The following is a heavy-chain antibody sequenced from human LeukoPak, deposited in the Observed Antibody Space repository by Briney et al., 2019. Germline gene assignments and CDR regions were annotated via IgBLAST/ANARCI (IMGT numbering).Heavy chain of an antibody. Sequence: SETLSLTCAVFGGSISSSNWWSWVRQPPGEGLDWIGEIYHSGSTNYNPSLKSRVTISVDTSKNQFSLKLSSVTAADTAVYYCARHVTSSNLPVRYYYGLDVWGQGTTVTVSS. CDR2: IYHSGST. J-gene: IGHJ6*02. CDR3: ARHVTSSNLPVRYYYGLDV. V-gene: IGHV4-4*02. CDR1: GGSISSSNW. D-gene: IGHD2-2*01.